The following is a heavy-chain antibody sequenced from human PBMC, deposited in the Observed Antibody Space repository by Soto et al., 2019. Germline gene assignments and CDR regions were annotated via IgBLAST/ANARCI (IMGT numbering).Heavy chain of an antibody. CDR3: ARLGLRFLEWLPLKTYYYYGMDV. V-gene: IGHV1-18*04. Sequence: ASVKVSCKASGYTFTSYGISWVRQAPGQGLEWMGWISAYNGNTNYAQKLQGGVTMTTDTSTSTAYMELRSLRSDDTAVYYCARLGLRFLEWLPLKTYYYYGMDVWGQGTTVTVSS. J-gene: IGHJ6*02. D-gene: IGHD3-3*01. CDR1: GYTFTSYG. CDR2: ISAYNGNT.